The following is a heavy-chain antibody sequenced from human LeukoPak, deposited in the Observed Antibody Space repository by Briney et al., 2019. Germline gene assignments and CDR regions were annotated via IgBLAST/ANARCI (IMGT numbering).Heavy chain of an antibody. CDR2: ISYDGSNK. V-gene: IGHV3-30*18. D-gene: IGHD3-22*01. J-gene: IGHJ6*02. Sequence: GGSLRLSCAASGFTFSSYGMHWVRQAPGKGLEWVAVISYDGSNKYYADSVKGRFTISRDNSKNTLYLQMNSLRAEDTAVYYCAKDLRTMIVVVGMDVWGQGTTVAVSS. CDR1: GFTFSSYG. CDR3: AKDLRTMIVVVGMDV.